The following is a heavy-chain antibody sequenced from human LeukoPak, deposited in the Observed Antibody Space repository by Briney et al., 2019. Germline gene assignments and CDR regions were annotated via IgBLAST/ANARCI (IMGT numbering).Heavy chain of an antibody. CDR1: GFSFTTYG. CDR3: AKKRRRDGYNYVDY. J-gene: IGHJ4*02. D-gene: IGHD5-24*01. CDR2: IRYDGSNK. Sequence: PGGSLRLSCAASGFSFTTYGMHWVRQAPGKGLEWVAFIRYDGSNKYYADSVKGRFTISRDNSKNTLYLQMDSLRGEDTAVYYCAKKRRRDGYNYVDYWGQGTLVTVSS. V-gene: IGHV3-30*02.